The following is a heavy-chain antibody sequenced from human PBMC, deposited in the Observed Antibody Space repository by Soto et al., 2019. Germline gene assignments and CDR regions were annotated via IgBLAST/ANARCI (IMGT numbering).Heavy chain of an antibody. CDR1: GGSIRGGDYY. CDR2: IFYSGNS. V-gene: IGHV4-31*03. J-gene: IGHJ4*02. D-gene: IGHD3-10*01. Sequence: QVQLPESGQGLVKPSQTLSLTCTVSGGSIRGGDYYWSWIRQHPGKVLEWIGYIFYSGNSFYNPSLKSGVTISVDTSKNQFSLQLSSVTAADTAIYYCARLSSLYYNSDYGGYYFDYWGQGTLVSVSS. CDR3: ARLSSLYYNSDYGGYYFDY.